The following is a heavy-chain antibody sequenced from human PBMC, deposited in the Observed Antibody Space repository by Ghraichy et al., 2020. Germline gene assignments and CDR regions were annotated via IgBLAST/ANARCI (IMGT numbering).Heavy chain of an antibody. CDR2: INHSGST. CDR3: ARVVADSGYDELFDY. Sequence: SETLSLTCAVYGGSFSGYYWSWIRQPPGKGLEWIGEINHSGSTNYNPSLKSRVTISVDTSKNQFSLKLSSVTAADTAVYYCARVVADSGYDELFDYWGQGTLVTVSS. V-gene: IGHV4-34*01. D-gene: IGHD5-12*01. CDR1: GGSFSGYY. J-gene: IGHJ4*02.